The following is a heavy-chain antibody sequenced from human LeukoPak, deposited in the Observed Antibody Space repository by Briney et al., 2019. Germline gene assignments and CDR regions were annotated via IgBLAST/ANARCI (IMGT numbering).Heavy chain of an antibody. J-gene: IGHJ4*02. Sequence: ASVKVSCKASGYTFTSYGISWVRQAPGQGLEWMGWISAYNGNTNYAQKLQGRVTMTTDTSTSTAYMELRSLRSDDTAVYYCATRDSGWYGYTTVEYYFDYWGQGTLVTVSS. CDR1: GYTFTSYG. CDR3: ATRDSGWYGYTTVEYYFDY. CDR2: ISAYNGNT. V-gene: IGHV1-18*01. D-gene: IGHD6-19*01.